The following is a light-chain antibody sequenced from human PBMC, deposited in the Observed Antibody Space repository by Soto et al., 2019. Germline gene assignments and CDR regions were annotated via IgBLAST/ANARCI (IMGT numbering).Light chain of an antibody. J-gene: IGLJ1*01. Sequence: QSFLTQPPSVSGAPGRRVTISCIGSNSNLGAGYDVNWYQQLPGTAPKLLIYGNSNRPSGVPDRFSGSKSGTSASLAITGLQAEDEADYYCQSYDSSLSGYVFGTGTKVTVL. CDR2: GNS. CDR3: QSYDSSLSGYV. V-gene: IGLV1-40*01. CDR1: NSNLGAGYD.